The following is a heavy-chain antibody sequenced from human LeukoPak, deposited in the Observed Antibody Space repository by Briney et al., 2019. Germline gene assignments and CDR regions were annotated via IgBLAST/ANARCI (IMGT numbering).Heavy chain of an antibody. D-gene: IGHD4-17*01. Sequence: RAGGSLRPSCPAPGFTLDDYGRTWVRQAPGKGLEWVSGINWNGGSTGYADSVKGRFTISRDNAKNSLYLQMNSLRAEDTALYYCARATVTTQGTLDYWGQGTLVTVSS. CDR2: INWNGGST. J-gene: IGHJ4*02. V-gene: IGHV3-20*04. CDR3: ARATVTTQGTLDY. CDR1: GFTLDDYG.